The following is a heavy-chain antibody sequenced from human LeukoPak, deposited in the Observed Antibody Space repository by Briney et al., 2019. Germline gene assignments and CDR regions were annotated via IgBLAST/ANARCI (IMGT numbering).Heavy chain of an antibody. CDR3: ARQTSSSGWYGNWFDP. V-gene: IGHV4-59*08. D-gene: IGHD6-19*01. Sequence: SETLSLTCTASGGSISSYYWSWIRQPPGKGLEWIGYIYYSGSTNYNPPLKSRVTISVDTSKNQFSLKLSSVTAADTAVYYCARQTSSSGWYGNWFDPWGQGTLVTVSS. J-gene: IGHJ5*02. CDR2: IYYSGST. CDR1: GGSISSYY.